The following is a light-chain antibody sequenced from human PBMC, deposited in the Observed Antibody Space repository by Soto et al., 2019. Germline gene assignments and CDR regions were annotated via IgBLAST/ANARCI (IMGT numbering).Light chain of an antibody. Sequence: ESVLTHSPATLSLSPGERPTLSCRASEKVRTFVDWYQQKPGQAPRLLIHGASNRAAGIPDRFRGSGSGTEFTLTISSLQSEDFAVYSCQQYNNWPLFGQGARLEIK. CDR2: GAS. V-gene: IGKV3D-15*01. CDR3: QQYNNWPL. J-gene: IGKJ5*01. CDR1: EKVRTF.